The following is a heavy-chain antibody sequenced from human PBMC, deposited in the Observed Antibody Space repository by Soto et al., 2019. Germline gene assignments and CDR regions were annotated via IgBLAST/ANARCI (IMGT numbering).Heavy chain of an antibody. J-gene: IGHJ4*02. CDR2: ISTYNGNT. CDR3: ARPGYSTSWVGILATGVHGVEIVY. D-gene: IGHD6-13*01. Sequence: QVLLEQSGAEVKRAGASVKVSCKASGYTFISYGIAWVRQAPGQGLEWMGWISTYNGNTKHAQKFYDRVTLTTAPPTSTAYMGVGSRRSADTAVYYCARPGYSTSWVGILATGVHGVEIVYLGQGTLVTVSS. V-gene: IGHV1-18*01. CDR1: GYTFISYG.